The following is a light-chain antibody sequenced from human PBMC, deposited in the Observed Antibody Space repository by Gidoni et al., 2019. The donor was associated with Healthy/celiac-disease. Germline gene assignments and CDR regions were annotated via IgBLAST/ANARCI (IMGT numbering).Light chain of an antibody. Sequence: DIVLPQSPGTLSLSPGERATLACRASQSVSSSYLAWYQQKPGQAPRLLIYGASSRATGIPDRFSGSGSVTDFTLTISRLEPEDFAVYYFQQYGSSPRTFGQGTKVEIK. J-gene: IGKJ1*01. CDR3: QQYGSSPRT. V-gene: IGKV3-20*01. CDR1: QSVSSSY. CDR2: GAS.